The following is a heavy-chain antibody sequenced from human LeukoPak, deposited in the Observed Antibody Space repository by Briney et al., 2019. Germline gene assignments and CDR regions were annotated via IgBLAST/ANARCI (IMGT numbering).Heavy chain of an antibody. CDR2: IYPGDSDT. CDR3: ASTRPPPYYYGSGSYGRRPTDAFDI. J-gene: IGHJ3*02. V-gene: IGHV5-51*01. Sequence: GESLRISCQGSGYSFPNYWIGWVRQMPGKGLEWMGIIYPGDSDTRYSPSFQGQVTISADKSISTAYLQWSSLKASDTAMYYCASTRPPPYYYGSGSYGRRPTDAFDIWGQGTMVTVSS. D-gene: IGHD3-10*01. CDR1: GYSFPNYW.